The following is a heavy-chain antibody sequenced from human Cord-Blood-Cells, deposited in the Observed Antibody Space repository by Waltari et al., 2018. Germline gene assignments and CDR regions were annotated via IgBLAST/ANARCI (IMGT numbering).Heavy chain of an antibody. D-gene: IGHD1-26*01. CDR2: INPNSGGT. CDR1: GYTFTGYY. CDR3: ARGPRSKVGATDY. J-gene: IGHJ4*02. V-gene: IGHV1-2*02. Sequence: QVQLVQSGAEVKKPGASVKVSCKASGYTFTGYYMHWVRQAPGQGLEWMGWINPNSGGTIYAQKFQGRVTMTRDTSISTAYMELSRLRSDDTAVYYCARGPRSKVGATDYWGQGTLVTVSS.